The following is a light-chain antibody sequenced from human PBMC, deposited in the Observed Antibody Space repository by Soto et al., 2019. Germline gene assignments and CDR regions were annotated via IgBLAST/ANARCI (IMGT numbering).Light chain of an antibody. CDR1: QSISSL. CDR2: GAS. Sequence: EIVLTQSTATLSVSPWERATLSFRASQSISSLLAWYQQKPGQAPRLLIYGASTRATGIPATFSGSGSGTDFTLTISSLQSEDFAVYYCQQYYDWPITFGQGTLLEV. J-gene: IGKJ5*01. V-gene: IGKV3-15*01. CDR3: QQYYDWPIT.